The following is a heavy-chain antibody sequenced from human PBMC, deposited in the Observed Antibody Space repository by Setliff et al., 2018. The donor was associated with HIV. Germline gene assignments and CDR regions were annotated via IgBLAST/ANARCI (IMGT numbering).Heavy chain of an antibody. J-gene: IGHJ6*03. CDR1: GYAFTNSY. V-gene: IGHV1-18*01. CDR2: ISAYNGNT. CDR3: ARRTIDYYYMDV. Sequence: ASVKVSCKASGYAFTNSYLHWVRQAPGQGLEWMGWISAYNGNTNYAQKFQGRVTMTTDTSTSTAYMELRSLRSDDTAVYYCARRTIDYYYMDVWGKGTTVTVSS.